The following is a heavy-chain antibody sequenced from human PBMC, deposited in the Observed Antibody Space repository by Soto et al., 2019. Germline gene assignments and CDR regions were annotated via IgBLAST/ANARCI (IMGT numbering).Heavy chain of an antibody. Sequence: EVQLVESGGGLVQPGGSLRLSCAASGFTFSGYWMHWVRQAPGKGLTWVSRINSDGTYTSSADSVRGRFTISRDDARNTLYLQMNSLRIEDTAVYYCTRARDGMIPTAYWGQGTLVTVSS. J-gene: IGHJ4*02. CDR3: TRARDGMIPTAY. V-gene: IGHV3-74*01. CDR1: GFTFSGYW. D-gene: IGHD3-22*01. CDR2: INSDGTYT.